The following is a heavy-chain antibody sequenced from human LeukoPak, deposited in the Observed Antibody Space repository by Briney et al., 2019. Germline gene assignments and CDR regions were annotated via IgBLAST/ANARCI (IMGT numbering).Heavy chain of an antibody. D-gene: IGHD2-8*01. Sequence: GGSLRLSCAASGFTFSRYEMNWVPAAPGEGLWWVAYINVVGSAPYTGSVKGRFSTSKDNAKNSLYMQKNSLRAEDTPVYICASSLSAGRGPVYDVWGQGTLVTASS. V-gene: IGHV3-48*03. CDR2: INVVGSA. CDR3: ASSLSAGRGPVYDV. J-gene: IGHJ4*02. CDR1: GFTFSRYE.